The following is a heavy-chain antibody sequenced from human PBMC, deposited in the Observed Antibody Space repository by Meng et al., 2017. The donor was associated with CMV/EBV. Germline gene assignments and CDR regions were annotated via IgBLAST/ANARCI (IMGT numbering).Heavy chain of an antibody. J-gene: IGHJ1*01. D-gene: IGHD3-16*01. CDR2: IYYSGST. CDR1: GGSISSSSYY. CDR3: ARLGQYRYFQH. V-gene: IGHV4-39*01. Sequence: SETLSLTCTVSGGSISSSSYYWGWIRQPPGKGLEWIGSIYYSGSTYYNPSLKSRVTISVDTSKNQFSLKLSSVTAADTAVYYCARLGQYRYFQHWGQGTLVNVSS.